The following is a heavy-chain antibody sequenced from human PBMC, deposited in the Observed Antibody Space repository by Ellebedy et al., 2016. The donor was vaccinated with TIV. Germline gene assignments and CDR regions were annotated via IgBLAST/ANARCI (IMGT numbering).Heavy chain of an antibody. CDR1: GDSITSYY. CDR3: ARHSPAVNGLITLIGPNAFDI. Sequence: GSLRLSCTVSGDSITSYYWSWIRQPPGKGLGWIGYISHSGSTNYNSSLKSRVTILEDTSKNQFSLRLSYVTAADTAVYYCARHSPAVNGLITLIGPNAFDIWGQGTTVTVSS. J-gene: IGHJ3*02. D-gene: IGHD3-22*01. V-gene: IGHV4-59*08. CDR2: ISHSGST.